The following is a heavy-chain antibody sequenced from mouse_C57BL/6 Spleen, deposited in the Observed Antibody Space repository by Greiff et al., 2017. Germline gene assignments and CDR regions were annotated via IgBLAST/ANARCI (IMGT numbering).Heavy chain of an antibody. CDR2: IYPGSGST. CDR1: GYTFTSYW. Sequence: VQLQQPGAELVKPGASVKMSCKASGYTFTSYWITWVKQRPGQGLEWIGDIYPGSGSTNYNEKFKSKATLTVDTSSSTAYMQLSSLTSEDSAVYYCAGIYYYGSSGYAMDYWGQGTSVTVSS. D-gene: IGHD1-1*01. V-gene: IGHV1-55*01. J-gene: IGHJ4*01. CDR3: AGIYYYGSSGYAMDY.